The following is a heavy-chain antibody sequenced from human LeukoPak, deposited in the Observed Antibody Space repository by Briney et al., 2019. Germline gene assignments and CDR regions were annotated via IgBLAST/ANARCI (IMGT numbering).Heavy chain of an antibody. D-gene: IGHD2-15*01. CDR3: AKARYCSGGSCQYYYYGMDV. CDR2: IWYDGSNK. V-gene: IGHV3-33*06. Sequence: GGSLRLSCAASGFTFSSYGMHWVRQAPGKGLEWVAVIWYDGSNKYYADSVKGRFTISRDNSKNTLYLQMNSLRAEDTAVYYCAKARYCSGGSCQYYYYGMDVWGQGTTVTVSS. J-gene: IGHJ6*02. CDR1: GFTFSSYG.